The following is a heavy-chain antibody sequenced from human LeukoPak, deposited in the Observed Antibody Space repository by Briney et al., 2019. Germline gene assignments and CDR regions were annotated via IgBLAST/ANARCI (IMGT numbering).Heavy chain of an antibody. V-gene: IGHV1-3*01. Sequence: ASVKVSCKASGYTFTSYAMHWVRQAPGQRLEWMGGINAGNGNTKYSQKFQGRVTITRDTSASTAYMELSSLRSEDTAVYYCALGSGSYDWWFDPWGQGTLVTVSS. CDR2: INAGNGNT. D-gene: IGHD3-10*01. CDR1: GYTFTSYA. J-gene: IGHJ5*02. CDR3: ALGSGSYDWWFDP.